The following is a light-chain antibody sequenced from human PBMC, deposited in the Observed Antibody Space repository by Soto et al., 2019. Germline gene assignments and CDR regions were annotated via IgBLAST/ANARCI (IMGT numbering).Light chain of an antibody. CDR2: RNN. CDR1: SSNIGSNY. J-gene: IGLJ2*01. V-gene: IGLV1-47*01. Sequence: QSVLTQPPSASVTPGQRVTISCSGSSSNIGSNYVYWYQQLPGTAPKLLIYRNNQRPSGVPDRFSGSKSGTSASLAISGLRSEDEADYYCAAWDDSLSGPHVVFGGGTKLTVL. CDR3: AAWDDSLSGPHVV.